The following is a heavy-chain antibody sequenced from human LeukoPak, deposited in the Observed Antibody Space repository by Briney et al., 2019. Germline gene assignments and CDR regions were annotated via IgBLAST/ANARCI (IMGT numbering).Heavy chain of an antibody. CDR2: IIPIFGTA. Sequence: ASVKVSCKASGGTFSSYAISWVRQAPGQGLEWMGGIIPIFGTANYAQKFQGRVTITADESTSTAYMELSSLRSEDTAVYYCARDPEPIAVAGRGGDYWGQGTLVTVSS. D-gene: IGHD6-19*01. J-gene: IGHJ4*02. V-gene: IGHV1-69*13. CDR3: ARDPEPIAVAGRGGDY. CDR1: GGTFSSYA.